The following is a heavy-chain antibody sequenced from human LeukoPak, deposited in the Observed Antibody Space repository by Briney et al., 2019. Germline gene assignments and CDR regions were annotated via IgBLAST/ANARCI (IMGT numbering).Heavy chain of an antibody. V-gene: IGHV3-23*01. Sequence: PGGSLILSCAASGITFSTSAMSWVRQAPGRGLECVSVISGGGDRTYYAETVRGRFTISRDNSKNTLYLQMSSLRADDTAIYYCAKGHSAYGTGFDYWGQGTLVTVSS. CDR2: ISGGGDRT. CDR3: AKGHSAYGTGFDY. D-gene: IGHD5-12*01. J-gene: IGHJ4*02. CDR1: GITFSTSA.